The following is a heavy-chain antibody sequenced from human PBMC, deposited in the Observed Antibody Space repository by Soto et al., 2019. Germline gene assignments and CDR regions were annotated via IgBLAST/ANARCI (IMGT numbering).Heavy chain of an antibody. Sequence: EVQLVESEGGLVQPGGSLRLSCAGSGFTLSDNYMDWVRQAPGKGQEWVGRTRNKANRYTTEYAASVKGRFTVSRDESMNSLHLQMNSLKTEDTAVYYCVRTSHYGSGTWNFDFWGQGTVVTVSS. CDR1: GFTLSDNY. J-gene: IGHJ4*02. CDR2: TRNKANRYTT. D-gene: IGHD3-10*01. CDR3: VRTSHYGSGTWNFDF. V-gene: IGHV3-72*01.